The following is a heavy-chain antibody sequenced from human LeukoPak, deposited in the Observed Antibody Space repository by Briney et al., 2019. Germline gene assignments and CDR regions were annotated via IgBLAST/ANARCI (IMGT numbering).Heavy chain of an antibody. CDR3: ARGGVGYYDILTGYYSFDY. J-gene: IGHJ4*02. CDR2: IYPGDSDT. D-gene: IGHD3-9*01. Sequence: GESLKISCKGSGYSFTSHWIGWVRQMPGKGLEWMGIIYPGDSDTRYSPSFQGQVTISADKSISTAYLQWSSLKASDTAMYYCARGGVGYYDILTGYYSFDYWGQGTLVTVSS. V-gene: IGHV5-51*01. CDR1: GYSFTSHW.